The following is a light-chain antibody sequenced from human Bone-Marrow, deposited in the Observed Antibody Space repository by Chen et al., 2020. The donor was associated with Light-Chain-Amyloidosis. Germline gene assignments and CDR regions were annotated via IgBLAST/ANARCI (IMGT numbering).Light chain of an antibody. CDR2: LNSDDSH. CDR3: QTWGSGPWV. V-gene: IGLV4-69*01. CDR1: SGHGRYA. J-gene: IGLJ3*02. Sequence: LVLTQSPSASASPGASVTPTCTLSSGHGRYAIAWPQQQPEKGPRYLMKLNSDDSHDKGDGIPDRFSGSSSGAERYLTISSLQSEDEADYHCQTWGSGPWVFGGGTKLTVL.